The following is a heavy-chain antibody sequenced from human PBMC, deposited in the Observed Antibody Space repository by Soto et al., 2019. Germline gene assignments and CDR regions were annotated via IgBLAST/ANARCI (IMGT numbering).Heavy chain of an antibody. CDR2: IYYSGST. CDR3: ARSSGVGPVIAAAGTDNWFDP. V-gene: IGHV4-39*01. J-gene: IGHJ5*02. D-gene: IGHD6-13*01. Sequence: SETLSLTCTVSGGSISSSSYYWGWIRQPPGKGLEWIGSIYYSGSTYYNPSLKSRVTISVDTSKNQFSLKLSSVTAADTAVYYCARSSGVGPVIAAAGTDNWFDPWGQGTLVTVSS. CDR1: GGSISSSSYY.